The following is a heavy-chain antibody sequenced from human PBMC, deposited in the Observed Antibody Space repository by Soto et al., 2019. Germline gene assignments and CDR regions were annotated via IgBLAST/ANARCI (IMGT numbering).Heavy chain of an antibody. J-gene: IGHJ3*02. CDR2: IWYDGSNK. V-gene: IGHV3-33*01. CDR1: GFTFSSYG. CDR3: ARTYYYNSSGSDDAFDI. D-gene: IGHD3-22*01. Sequence: GGSLRLSCAASGFTFSSYGMHWVRQAPGKGLEWVAVIWYDGSNKYYADSVKGRFTISRDNSKNTLYLQMNSLRAEDTAVYYCARTYYYNSSGSDDAFDIWGQGTMVTVSS.